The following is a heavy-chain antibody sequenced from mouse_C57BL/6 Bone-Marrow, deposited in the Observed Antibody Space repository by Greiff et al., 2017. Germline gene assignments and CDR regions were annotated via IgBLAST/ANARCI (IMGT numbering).Heavy chain of an antibody. D-gene: IGHD2-3*01. CDR3: ARDGYFGFAD. Sequence: VQLQQPGAELVKPGASVKLSCKASGYTFTSYWMQWVKQRPGQGLEWIGEIDPSDSYTNYNQKFKGKATLTVDTSSSTAYMQLSSLTSEDSAVYYCARDGYFGFADWGKGTLVTVSA. J-gene: IGHJ3*01. CDR2: IDPSDSYT. V-gene: IGHV1-50*01. CDR1: GYTFTSYW.